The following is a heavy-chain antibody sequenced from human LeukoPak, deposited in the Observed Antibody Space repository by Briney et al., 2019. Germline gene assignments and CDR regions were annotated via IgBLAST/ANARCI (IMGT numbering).Heavy chain of an antibody. V-gene: IGHV3-30*04. Sequence: GGSLRLSCAASGFTFSSYAMHWVRQAPGKGLEWVAVISYDGSNKYYADSVKGRFTISRDNSKNTLYLQMNSLRAEDTAVYYCARGDSSSWYTYYYYYMDVWGKGTTVTVSS. J-gene: IGHJ6*03. CDR2: ISYDGSNK. D-gene: IGHD6-13*01. CDR3: ARGDSSSWYTYYYYYMDV. CDR1: GFTFSSYA.